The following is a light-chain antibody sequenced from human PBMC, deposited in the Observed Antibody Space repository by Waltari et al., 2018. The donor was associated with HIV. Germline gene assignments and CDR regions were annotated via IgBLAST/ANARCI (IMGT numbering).Light chain of an antibody. V-gene: IGLV1-40*01. J-gene: IGLJ2*01. CDR1: SSNIGAGYD. Sequence: QSMLTQPPSVSGAPGQRVTISCTGSSSNIGAGYDVHWYQQLPGTAPKLLIYGNNNRPSGVPDRFSGSKSGTSVSLAITGLQAEDEADYYCQSYDSSLSGHVVFGGGTKLTVL. CDR2: GNN. CDR3: QSYDSSLSGHVV.